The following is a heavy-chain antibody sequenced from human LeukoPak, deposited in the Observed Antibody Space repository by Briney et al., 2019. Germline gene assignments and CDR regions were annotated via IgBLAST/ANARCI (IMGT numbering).Heavy chain of an antibody. CDR2: INPDGSST. J-gene: IGHJ4*02. CDR3: AKPAAAGLDY. Sequence: GGSLRLSCAASGFTFSSYWMHWVRQAPGKGLVWVSRINPDGSSTKYADSVKGRFTISRDNAKSTLSLQMNSLRAEDTAVYYCAKPAAAGLDYWGQGTLVTVSS. V-gene: IGHV3-74*01. D-gene: IGHD6-13*01. CDR1: GFTFSSYW.